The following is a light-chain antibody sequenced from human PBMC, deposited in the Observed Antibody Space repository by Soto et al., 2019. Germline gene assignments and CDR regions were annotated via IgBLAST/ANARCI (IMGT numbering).Light chain of an antibody. CDR2: QVT. CDR1: GSDIATFNY. V-gene: IGLV2-14*01. CDR3: NSYSSTSFYV. J-gene: IGLJ1*01. Sequence: QSVLAQPASMSGSPGQSITISCTGSGSDIATFNYVSWYQQYPGKAPKLLIYQVTSRASGVSHRFSGSKSGNTAALTISGLQPEDEAEYYCNSYSSTSFYVFGKGTKVTVL.